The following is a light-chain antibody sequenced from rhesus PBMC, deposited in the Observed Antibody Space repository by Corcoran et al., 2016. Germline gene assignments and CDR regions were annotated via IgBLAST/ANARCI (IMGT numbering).Light chain of an antibody. Sequence: DIQMTQSPSSLSASVGDRVTITCRASQGISNRVAWYQQKPGKAPKLLSYEASSLQSGVPSRFSGNGSRTVFTLTISSLQPEDFETYYCQQYNSGPFTFGPETKLEIK. CDR2: EAS. CDR1: QGISNR. J-gene: IGKJ3*01. CDR3: QQYNSGPFT. V-gene: IGKV1-21*01.